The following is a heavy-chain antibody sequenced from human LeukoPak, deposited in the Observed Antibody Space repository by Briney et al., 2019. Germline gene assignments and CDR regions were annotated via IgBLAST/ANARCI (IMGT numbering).Heavy chain of an antibody. D-gene: IGHD6-13*01. CDR1: GFTFSSYG. V-gene: IGHV3-30*18. CDR3: AKDFLQQPAFDY. Sequence: PGGSLRLSCAASGFTFSSYGMHWVRQAPGKGLEWVAVISYDGSNKYYADSVKGRFTISRDNSKNTLYLQMNSLRAEDTAVYYCAKDFLQQPAFDYWGQGTLVTVSS. CDR2: ISYDGSNK. J-gene: IGHJ4*02.